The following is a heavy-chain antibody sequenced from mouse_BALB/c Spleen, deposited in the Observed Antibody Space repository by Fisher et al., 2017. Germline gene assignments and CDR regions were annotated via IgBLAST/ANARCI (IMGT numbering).Heavy chain of an antibody. D-gene: IGHD1-1*01. CDR3: ASRRDYYGSSDAMDY. J-gene: IGHJ4*01. V-gene: IGHV5-17*02. Sequence: RFTISRDNPKNTLFLQMTSLRSEDTAMYYCASRRDYYGSSDAMDYWGQGTSVTVSS.